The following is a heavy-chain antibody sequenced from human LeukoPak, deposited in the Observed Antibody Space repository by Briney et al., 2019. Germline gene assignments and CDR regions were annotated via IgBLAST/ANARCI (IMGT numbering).Heavy chain of an antibody. Sequence: GASVKVSFKASGYTFTSYGISWVRQAPGQGLEWMGWISAYNGNTNYAQKLQGRVTMTTDTSTSTAYMELRSLRSDDTAVYYCARGIMNSGSYYVLGYWGQGTLVTVSS. V-gene: IGHV1-18*01. CDR3: ARGIMNSGSYYVLGY. CDR1: GYTFTSYG. J-gene: IGHJ4*02. CDR2: ISAYNGNT. D-gene: IGHD1-26*01.